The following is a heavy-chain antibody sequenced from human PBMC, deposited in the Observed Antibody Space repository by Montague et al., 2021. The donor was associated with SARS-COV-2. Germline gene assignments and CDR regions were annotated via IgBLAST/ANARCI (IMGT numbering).Heavy chain of an antibody. CDR2: ISYDGSNK. Sequence: SLRLSCSASGFTFSSYGMHWVRQAPGKGLEWVAVISYDGSNKYYADSVKGRFTISRDNSKNTLYLQINSLRAEDTAVYYCASESYYYDSSGYFTTPLDYWGQGTLVTVSS. D-gene: IGHD3-22*01. V-gene: IGHV3-30*03. J-gene: IGHJ4*02. CDR3: ASESYYYDSSGYFTTPLDY. CDR1: GFTFSSYG.